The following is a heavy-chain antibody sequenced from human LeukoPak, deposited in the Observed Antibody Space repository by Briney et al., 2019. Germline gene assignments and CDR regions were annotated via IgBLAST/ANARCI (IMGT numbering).Heavy chain of an antibody. J-gene: IGHJ4*02. CDR2: IYHSGST. CDR3: ARASIWFGELSYYFDY. CDR1: GGSISSGGYS. D-gene: IGHD3-10*01. Sequence: SETLSLTCAVSGGSISSGGYSWSWIRQPPGKGLEWIGYIYHSGSTYYNPSPKSRVTISVDRSKNQFSLKLSSVTAADTAVYYCARASIWFGELSYYFDYWGQGTLVTVSS. V-gene: IGHV4-30-2*01.